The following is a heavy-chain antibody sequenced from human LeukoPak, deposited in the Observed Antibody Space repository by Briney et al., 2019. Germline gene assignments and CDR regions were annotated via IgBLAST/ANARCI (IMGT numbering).Heavy chain of an antibody. D-gene: IGHD3-10*01. V-gene: IGHV1-69*04. CDR2: IIPTLGIA. J-gene: IGHJ5*02. CDR1: GGTFSSYA. CDR3: AGSWGVIPNWFDP. Sequence: SVKVSCKASGGTFSSYAISWVRQAPGQGLEWMGRIIPTLGIANYAQKFQGRVTITADKSTSTAYMELSSLRSEDTAVYYCAGSWGVIPNWFDPWGQGTLVTVSS.